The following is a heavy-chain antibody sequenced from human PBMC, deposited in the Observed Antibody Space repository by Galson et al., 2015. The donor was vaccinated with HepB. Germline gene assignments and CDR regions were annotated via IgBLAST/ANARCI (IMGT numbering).Heavy chain of an antibody. Sequence: SLRLSCAASGFTFSSYAMHWVRQAPGKGLEWVAVTSYDGSNKYYADSVKGRFTISRDNSKNTLYLQMNSLRAEDTAVYYCARSNSRYYFDYWGQGTLVTVSS. D-gene: IGHD4-23*01. CDR1: GFTFSSYA. CDR2: TSYDGSNK. V-gene: IGHV3-30*04. J-gene: IGHJ4*02. CDR3: ARSNSRYYFDY.